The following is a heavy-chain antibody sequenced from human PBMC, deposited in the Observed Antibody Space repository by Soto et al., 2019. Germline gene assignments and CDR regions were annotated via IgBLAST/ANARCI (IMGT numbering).Heavy chain of an antibody. D-gene: IGHD3-3*01. Sequence: GASVKVSCKASGYTFTSYGISWVRQAPGQGLEWMGWISAYNGNTNYAQKLQGRGTMTTDTSTSTAYMELRSLRSDDTAVYYCARDSNPSWSRLEWLLYAPPYYYGMDVWGQGTTVAVSS. J-gene: IGHJ6*02. CDR1: GYTFTSYG. CDR2: ISAYNGNT. CDR3: ARDSNPSWSRLEWLLYAPPYYYGMDV. V-gene: IGHV1-18*01.